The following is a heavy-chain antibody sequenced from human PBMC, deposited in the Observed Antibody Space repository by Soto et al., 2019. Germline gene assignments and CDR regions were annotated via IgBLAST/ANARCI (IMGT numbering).Heavy chain of an antibody. CDR2: ISAHNGNT. J-gene: IGHJ4*02. CDR1: GYAFTTYG. Sequence: QVHLVQSGAEVKKPGASVKVSGKGSGYAFTTYGITGVRQAPGQGLEWMGWISAHNGNTNYAQKLQGRVTVTRDTSTSTAYMELRSLRSDDTAVYYCARGRYGDYWGQGALVTVSS. V-gene: IGHV1-18*01. D-gene: IGHD1-1*01. CDR3: ARGRYGDY.